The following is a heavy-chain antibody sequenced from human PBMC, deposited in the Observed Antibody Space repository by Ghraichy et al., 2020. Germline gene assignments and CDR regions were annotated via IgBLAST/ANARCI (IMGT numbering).Heavy chain of an antibody. J-gene: IGHJ3*02. Sequence: SQTLSLTCAISGDSVSNNNAAWNWIRQSSSRGLEWLGRTYYRSKWYNDYAVSVRSRIIINPDTSKNQFPLQLNSVTPEDTAVYYCAGAGKIADDAFDIWGQGTMVTVSS. V-gene: IGHV6-1*01. CDR1: GDSVSNNNAA. CDR3: AGAGKIADDAFDI. D-gene: IGHD6-13*01. CDR2: TYYRSKWYN.